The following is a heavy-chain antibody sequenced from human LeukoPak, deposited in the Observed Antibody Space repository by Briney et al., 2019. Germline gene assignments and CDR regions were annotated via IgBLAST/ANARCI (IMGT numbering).Heavy chain of an antibody. V-gene: IGHV1-69*13. CDR1: GGTFSSYA. J-gene: IGHJ4*02. D-gene: IGHD2-15*01. CDR2: IIPIFGTA. Sequence: SVKVSCKASGGTFSSYAISWVRQAPGQGLEWMGGIIPIFGTANYAQKFQGRVTITADESTSTAYMELSSLRSEDTAVYYCARDTLDCSGGSCYSGGFDCWGQGTLVTVSS. CDR3: ARDTLDCSGGSCYSGGFDC.